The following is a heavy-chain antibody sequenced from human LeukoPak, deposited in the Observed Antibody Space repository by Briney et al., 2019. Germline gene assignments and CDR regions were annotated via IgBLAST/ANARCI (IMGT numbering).Heavy chain of an antibody. CDR2: ISSSSSTI. V-gene: IGHV3-48*04. CDR3: ARDWAPDDFWSGFERQNWFDP. Sequence: GGSLRLSCAASGFTFSSYSMNWVRQAPGKGLEWVSYISSSSSTIYYADSVKGRFTISRDNAKNSLYLQMNSLRAEDTAVYYCARDWAPDDFWSGFERQNWFDPWGQGTLVTVSS. CDR1: GFTFSSYS. D-gene: IGHD3-3*01. J-gene: IGHJ5*02.